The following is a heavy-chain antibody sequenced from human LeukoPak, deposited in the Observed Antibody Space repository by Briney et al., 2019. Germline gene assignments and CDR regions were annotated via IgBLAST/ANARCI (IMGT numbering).Heavy chain of an antibody. J-gene: IGHJ5*02. CDR3: ARTLYDFWSGYYPNWFDP. CDR2: IYYSGST. CDR1: GGSISSSSYS. V-gene: IGHV4-39*07. Sequence: SETLSLTCTVSGGSISSSSYSWGWIRQPPGKGLEWIGSIYYSGSTYYNPSLKSRVTITVDTSKNQFSLKLSSVTAADTAVYYCARTLYDFWSGYYPNWFDPWGQGTLVTVSS. D-gene: IGHD3-3*01.